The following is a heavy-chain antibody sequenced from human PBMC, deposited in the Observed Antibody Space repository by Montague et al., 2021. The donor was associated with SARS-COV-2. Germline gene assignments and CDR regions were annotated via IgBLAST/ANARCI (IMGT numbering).Heavy chain of an antibody. CDR3: ASGRIEVSMIVVVLTGASYYMDV. CDR2: INNSGST. D-gene: IGHD2-2*01. CDR1: GGSFSGHY. J-gene: IGHJ6*03. V-gene: IGHV4-34*01. Sequence: SETLSLTCAVYGGSFSGHYWCWICQPPGKGQEWIGEINNSGSTNYNSSLKSRGTITVDTFKNQFSLKLHSVTAADTAVYYCASGRIEVSMIVVVLTGASYYMDVWGKGTTVTVSS.